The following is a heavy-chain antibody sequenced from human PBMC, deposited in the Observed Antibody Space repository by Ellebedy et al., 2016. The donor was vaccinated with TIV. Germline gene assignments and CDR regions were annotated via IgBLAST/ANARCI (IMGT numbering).Heavy chain of an antibody. CDR2: IDPSDSYT. Sequence: GESLKISCQGSGHSFSSYWITWVRQMSGKGLEWLGRIDPSDSYTIYSTSFQGHVSISFNKSVNTAYLQWPSLKASYPAIDYCALSGNTWDFDLWGRGTLVTVSS. CDR3: ALSGNTWDFDL. V-gene: IGHV5-10-1*01. J-gene: IGHJ2*01. D-gene: IGHD4-23*01. CDR1: GHSFSSYW.